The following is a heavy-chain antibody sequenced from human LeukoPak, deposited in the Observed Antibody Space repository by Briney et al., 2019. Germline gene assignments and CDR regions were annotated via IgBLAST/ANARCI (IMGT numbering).Heavy chain of an antibody. CDR2: ISITSNYI. CDR3: ARDGGSYGSGSYFPLYFDY. Sequence: GGSLRLSCAASGFTFNYYSMNWVRQAPGKGLEWVSSISITSNYIYYADSVKGRLTISRDNAKNSLFLQMNSLRAEDTALYYCARDGGSYGSGSYFPLYFDYWGQGTLVTVSS. D-gene: IGHD3-10*01. CDR1: GFTFNYYS. J-gene: IGHJ4*02. V-gene: IGHV3-21*01.